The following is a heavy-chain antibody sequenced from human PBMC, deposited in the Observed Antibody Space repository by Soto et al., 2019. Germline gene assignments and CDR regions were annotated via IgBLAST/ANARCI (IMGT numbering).Heavy chain of an antibody. V-gene: IGHV1-2*04. CDR1: GYPFTGYY. J-gene: IGHJ3*01. CDR3: AFLSNGNARPPAGFES. CDR2: INPNSGGT. D-gene: IGHD1-1*01. Sequence: SVKVSCPASGYPFTGYYMHWVRQAPGQGLEWMGWINPNSGGTNYAQKFQGWVTMTRDTSISTAYMELSRLRSDDTAVYYCAFLSNGNARPPAGFESGGQRTIVTVAS.